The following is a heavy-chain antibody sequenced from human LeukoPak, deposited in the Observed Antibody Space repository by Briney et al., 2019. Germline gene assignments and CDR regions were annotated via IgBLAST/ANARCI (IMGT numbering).Heavy chain of an antibody. V-gene: IGHV4-31*03. CDR1: GGSISSGGYY. J-gene: IGHJ6*02. CDR2: IYYSGST. Sequence: SQTLSLTCTVSGGSISSGGYYWSWIRQHPGKGLEWIGYIYYSGSTYYNPSLKSRVTISVDTSKNQFSLKLSSVTAADTAVYFCARDLWFWDSGMDVWGQGTPVTVSS. CDR3: ARDLWFWDSGMDV. D-gene: IGHD3-10*01.